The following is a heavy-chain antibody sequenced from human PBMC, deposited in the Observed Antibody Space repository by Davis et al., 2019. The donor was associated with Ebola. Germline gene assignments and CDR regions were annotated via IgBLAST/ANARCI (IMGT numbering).Heavy chain of an antibody. D-gene: IGHD2-8*02. J-gene: IGHJ6*02. Sequence: GESLKISCAASGFTFSSYSMNWVRQAPGKGLEWVSYISSSSSTIYYADSVKGRFTISRDNAKNSLYLQMNSLRAEDTAVYYCARGLYWPNYYYYGMDVWGQGTTVTVSS. CDR1: GFTFSSYS. CDR3: ARGLYWPNYYYYGMDV. CDR2: ISSSSSTI. V-gene: IGHV3-48*01.